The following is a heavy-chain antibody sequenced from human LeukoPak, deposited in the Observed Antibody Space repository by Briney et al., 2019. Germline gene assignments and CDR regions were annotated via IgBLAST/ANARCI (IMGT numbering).Heavy chain of an antibody. CDR2: IIPILGIA. J-gene: IGHJ5*02. CDR3: ARQELMGNWFDP. V-gene: IGHV1-69*04. Sequence: SVKVSCKASGGTFSSYAISWVRQAPGQGLEWMGRIIPILGIANYAQKFQGRVTITADKSTSTAYMELSSLRSEDTAVYYCARQELMGNWFDPGGQGTLSPSPQ. CDR1: GGTFSSYA. D-gene: IGHD3-10*01.